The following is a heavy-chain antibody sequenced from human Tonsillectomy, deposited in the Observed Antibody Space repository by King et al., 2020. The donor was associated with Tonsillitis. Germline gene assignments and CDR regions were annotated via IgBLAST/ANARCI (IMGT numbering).Heavy chain of an antibody. J-gene: IGHJ4*02. V-gene: IGHV3-43*02. CDR1: GFTFGDYA. Sequence: VQLVESGGGVVQPGGSLRLSCAASGFTFGDYAIHWVRQAPGKGLEWVSLITGDGGITYYADSVKGRFTMSRDNSKNSLYLQMNRLGTEYTALYYCAKCLGGGYFWGPYRYNFDSWGKGTLVTVSS. CDR2: ITGDGGIT. D-gene: IGHD3-16*02. CDR3: AKCLGGGYFWGPYRYNFDS.